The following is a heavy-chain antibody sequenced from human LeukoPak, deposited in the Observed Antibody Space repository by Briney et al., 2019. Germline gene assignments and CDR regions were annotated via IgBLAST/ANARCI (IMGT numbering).Heavy chain of an antibody. J-gene: IGHJ4*02. D-gene: IGHD3-10*01. CDR2: ISSSSNYI. Sequence: GGSLRLSCAASGLTFSSYSMNWVRQAPGKCLEWVSSISSSSNYIYYADSVKGRFTISRDNAKNSLYLQMNSLRAEDTAVYYCARVPHAMVRGAIITEFYFDYWGQGTLVTVSS. CDR1: GLTFSSYS. CDR3: ARVPHAMVRGAIITEFYFDY. V-gene: IGHV3-21*01.